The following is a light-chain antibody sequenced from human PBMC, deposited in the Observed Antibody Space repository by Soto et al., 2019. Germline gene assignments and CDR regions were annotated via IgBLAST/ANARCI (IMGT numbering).Light chain of an antibody. CDR3: QQYNNWTPWT. V-gene: IGKV3-15*01. CDR1: QSVSST. Sequence: EILLTPSPPTLSVSPGETASLSCRASQSVSSTLAWYQQKPGQAPRLLIYGASTRSTDIPARFSGSGSGTEFTLTISSLQSEEFAVYYCQQYNNWTPWTFGQGTKVDIK. J-gene: IGKJ1*01. CDR2: GAS.